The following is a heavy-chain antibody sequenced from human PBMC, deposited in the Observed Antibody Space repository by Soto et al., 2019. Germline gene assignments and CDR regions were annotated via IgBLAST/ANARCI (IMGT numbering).Heavy chain of an antibody. CDR2: IYYSGST. CDR1: GGSISSYY. D-gene: IGHD1-26*01. V-gene: IGHV4-59*01. J-gene: IGHJ6*02. CDR3: ARVIVGATTSYYYYGMDV. Sequence: KASETLSLTCTVSGGSISSYYWSWIRQPPGKGLEWIGYIYYSGSTNYNPSLKSRVTISVDTSKNQFSLKLSSVTAADTAVYYCARVIVGATTSYYYYGMDVWGQGTTVTVSS.